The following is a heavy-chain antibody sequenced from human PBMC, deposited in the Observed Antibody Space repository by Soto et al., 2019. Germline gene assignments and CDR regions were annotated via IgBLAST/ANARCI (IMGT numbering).Heavy chain of an antibody. V-gene: IGHV4-30-2*01. CDR2: IYHGST. D-gene: IGHD6-19*01. J-gene: IGHJ4*02. Sequence: SETLSLTCAVSGGSISSGGYSWSWIRQPPAKGLEWIGYIYHGSTYYNPSLKSRVTISVDRSKNQFSLKLSSVTAADTAVYYCARAGGLGAVAVDYWGQGTLVTVSS. CDR3: ARAGGLGAVAVDY. CDR1: GGSISSGGYS.